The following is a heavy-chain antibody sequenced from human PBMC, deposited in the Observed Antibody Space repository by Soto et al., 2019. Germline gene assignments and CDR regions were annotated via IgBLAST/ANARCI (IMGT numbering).Heavy chain of an antibody. Sequence: GESLKISCKGSGYKFTSNGIGWVRQKPGKGLEWMGLIYPGDSDTRYSPSFRGQVTISADKSISHVYLQWSSLKASDTAMYYCARNRLRQYYYGMDVWGQGTTVTVSS. D-gene: IGHD3-10*01. V-gene: IGHV5-51*01. CDR2: IYPGDSDT. CDR3: ARNRLRQYYYGMDV. J-gene: IGHJ6*02. CDR1: GYKFTSNG.